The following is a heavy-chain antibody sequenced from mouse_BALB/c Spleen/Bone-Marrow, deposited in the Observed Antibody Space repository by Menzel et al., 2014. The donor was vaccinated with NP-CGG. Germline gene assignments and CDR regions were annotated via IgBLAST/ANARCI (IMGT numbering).Heavy chain of an antibody. CDR2: ISYSGST. D-gene: IGHD1-1*01. V-gene: IGHV3-2*02. Sequence: EVKLVESGPGMVKPSQSLSLTCTVTGSSITSDYAWNWIRQFPGNKLEWMGYISYSGSTSYNPSLKSRISITRDTSKNQFFLQLNSVTTEDTATYYCASITTVVGTWDAMDYWGRGTSVTVSS. CDR3: ASITTVVGTWDAMDY. CDR1: GSSITSDYA. J-gene: IGHJ4*01.